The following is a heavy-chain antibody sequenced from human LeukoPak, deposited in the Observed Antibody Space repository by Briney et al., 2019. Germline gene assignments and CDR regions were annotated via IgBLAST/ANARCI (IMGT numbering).Heavy chain of an antibody. CDR1: GGSISSDGYY. V-gene: IGHV4-30-2*01. D-gene: IGHD3-9*01. J-gene: IGHJ4*02. CDR3: ARRYFDWLLDY. CDR2: IYHSGTT. Sequence: PSETLSLTCTVSGGSISSDGYYWSWLRQPPGKGPEWVGYIYHSGTTHYNPSLKSRVTISVDKSKNQFSLKLSSVTAADTAVYYCARRYFDWLLDYWGQGTLVTVSS.